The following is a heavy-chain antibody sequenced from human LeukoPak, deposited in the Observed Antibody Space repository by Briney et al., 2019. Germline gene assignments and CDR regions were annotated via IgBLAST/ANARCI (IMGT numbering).Heavy chain of an antibody. D-gene: IGHD3-10*01. V-gene: IGHV1-18*01. CDR2: ISAYNGNT. CDR1: GYTFTSYG. J-gene: IGHJ4*02. CDR3: ARDTLLWFGELFYDY. Sequence: ASVKVSCKASGYTFTSYGISWVRQAPGQGLEWMGWISAYNGNTNYAQKLQGRVTMTTDTSTSTAYMELRSLRSDDTAVYYCARDTLLWFGELFYDYWGQGTLVTVSS.